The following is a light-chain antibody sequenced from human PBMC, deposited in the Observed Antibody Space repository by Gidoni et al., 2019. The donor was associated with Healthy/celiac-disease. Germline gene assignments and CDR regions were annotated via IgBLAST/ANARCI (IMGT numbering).Light chain of an antibody. CDR2: AAS. V-gene: IGKV1-8*01. Sequence: AIRMTQSPSSFSASTGDRVTITCRASQGISSYLAWYQQKPGKAPKLLIYAASTLQSGVPSRFSGSGSGTDFTLTISCLQSEDFATYYCQQYYSYPPTFXPXTKVDI. CDR1: QGISSY. CDR3: QQYYSYPPT. J-gene: IGKJ3*01.